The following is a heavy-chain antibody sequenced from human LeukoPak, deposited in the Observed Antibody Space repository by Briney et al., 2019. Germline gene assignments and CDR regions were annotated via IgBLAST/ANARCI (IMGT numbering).Heavy chain of an antibody. CDR1: GFTFSNYD. J-gene: IGHJ5*02. D-gene: IGHD6-19*01. CDR2: ISDSGGST. CDR3: AKDLSRAVAADWFDP. Sequence: SGGSLRLSCAASGFTFSNYDMSWGRQAPGKGLEWVSSISDSGGSTYYADSVKGRFTISRDNSKNTLYLQMTNLRAADTAVYYCAKDLSRAVAADWFDPWDQGSLVTVSS. V-gene: IGHV3-23*01.